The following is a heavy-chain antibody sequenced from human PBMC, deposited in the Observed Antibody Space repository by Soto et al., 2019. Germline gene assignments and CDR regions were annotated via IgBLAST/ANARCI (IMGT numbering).Heavy chain of an antibody. CDR1: GFTFSSYV. CDR2: IWYDGNNK. D-gene: IGHD6-13*01. Sequence: QVQLVESGGGVVQPGRSLRLSCAASGFTFSSYVMHWVRQAPGKGLEWVAVIWYDGNNKYYADSVKGRFTISRDNSKNKLDLQMNSLRADETAVYYCARGSSNVGDFDYWGQGTLVTVSS. J-gene: IGHJ4*02. CDR3: ARGSSNVGDFDY. V-gene: IGHV3-33*01.